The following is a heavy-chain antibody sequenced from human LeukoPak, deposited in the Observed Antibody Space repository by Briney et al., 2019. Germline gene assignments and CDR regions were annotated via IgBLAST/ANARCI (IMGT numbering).Heavy chain of an antibody. D-gene: IGHD2-15*01. CDR1: GFTFHDYA. Sequence: SGRSLRLSCAASGFTFHDYAMHWVRQAPGKGLEWVAKIKKDGSEKVYVDSVKGRFTISRDNDKGSLYLQLNSLRVEDTAIYYCARGFQSGGSPVWGQGTLVTVSS. J-gene: IGHJ4*02. CDR3: ARGFQSGGSPV. CDR2: IKKDGSEK. V-gene: IGHV3-7*01.